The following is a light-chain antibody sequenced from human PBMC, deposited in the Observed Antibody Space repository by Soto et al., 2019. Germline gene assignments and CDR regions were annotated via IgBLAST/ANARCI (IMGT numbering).Light chain of an antibody. V-gene: IGLV2-8*01. CDR1: SSDIGAYNY. CDR2: EVS. J-gene: IGLJ1*01. CDR3: SSYAGSNNFGV. Sequence: QSVLTQPPSASGSPGQSVTISCTGTSSDIGAYNYVSWYQQHPGKTPKLIIYEVSNRPSGVPDRFSGSKSGNTASLTVSGLQADDEADYYCSSYAGSNNFGVFGTGTKLTVL.